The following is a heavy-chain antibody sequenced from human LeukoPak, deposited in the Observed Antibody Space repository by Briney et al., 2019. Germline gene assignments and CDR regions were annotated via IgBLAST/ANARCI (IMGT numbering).Heavy chain of an antibody. J-gene: IGHJ4*02. CDR1: GFTFSSYG. D-gene: IGHD6-19*01. CDR2: ISYGGSNK. Sequence: GRSLRLSCAASGFTFSSYGMHWVRQAPGKGLEWVAVISYGGSNKYYADSVKGRFTISRDNSKNTLYLQMNSLRAEDTAVYYCAKEPYSGWSHNYFDYWGQGTLVTVSS. V-gene: IGHV3-30*18. CDR3: AKEPYSGWSHNYFDY.